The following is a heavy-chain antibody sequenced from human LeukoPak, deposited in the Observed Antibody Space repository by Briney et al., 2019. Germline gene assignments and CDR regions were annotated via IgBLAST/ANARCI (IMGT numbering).Heavy chain of an antibody. D-gene: IGHD3-10*01. CDR3: AKDIGYGSEKMYN. CDR1: GFTFDDYA. CDR2: ITWNSGKI. J-gene: IGHJ4*02. V-gene: IGHV3-9*01. Sequence: PGGSLRLSCAASGFTFDDYAMHWVRQAPGKGLEWVSTITWNSGKIGYADSVKGRFTISRDNAKNSLYLQMNSLRAEDTALYYCAKDIGYGSEKMYNWGQGTLVTVSS.